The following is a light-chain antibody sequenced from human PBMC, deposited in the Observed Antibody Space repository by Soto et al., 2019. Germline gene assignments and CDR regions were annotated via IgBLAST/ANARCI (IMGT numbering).Light chain of an antibody. CDR2: AVN. CDR3: ASYTTINTLVV. CDR1: SSDVGGYDY. V-gene: IGLV2-14*01. Sequence: QSALTQPASVSGSPGQSITLSCTGTSSDVGGYDYVSWYQQHPGRAPKLIIYAVNNRPSGVSDRFSGSKSGNTASLTISGLQAEDEADYYCASYTTINTLVVFGGGTKLTVL. J-gene: IGLJ3*02.